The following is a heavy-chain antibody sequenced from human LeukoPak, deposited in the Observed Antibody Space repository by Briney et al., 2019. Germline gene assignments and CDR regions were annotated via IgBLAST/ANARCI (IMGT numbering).Heavy chain of an antibody. D-gene: IGHD3-22*01. CDR3: TTDPYYYDSSGYYTLFDY. CDR1: GFTFSNAR. Sequence: GGSLRLSCAASGFTFSNARMSSVRQAPGKGLEWVGRIKSKTDGGTTDYAAPMKGRFTISRDDSKNTLYLQMNSLKTEDTAVYYCTTDPYYYDSSGYYTLFDYWGQGTLVTVSS. J-gene: IGHJ4*02. V-gene: IGHV3-15*01. CDR2: IKSKTDGGTT.